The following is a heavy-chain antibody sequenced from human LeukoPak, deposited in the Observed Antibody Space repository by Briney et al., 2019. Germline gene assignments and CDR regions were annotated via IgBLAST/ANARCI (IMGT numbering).Heavy chain of an antibody. D-gene: IGHD2-21*01. J-gene: IGHJ4*02. CDR3: AREVVSIPSYFDS. CDR1: GFSVSSSY. CDR2: FYRGDST. Sequence: PGGSLRLSCAASGFSVSSSYMYWVRQAPGKGLEWVSFFYRGDSTYYAESVRGRFTTSRDNSKNTLYLLMNSLIPEDTAVYYCAREVVSIPSYFDSWGQGTLVTVSS. V-gene: IGHV3-53*01.